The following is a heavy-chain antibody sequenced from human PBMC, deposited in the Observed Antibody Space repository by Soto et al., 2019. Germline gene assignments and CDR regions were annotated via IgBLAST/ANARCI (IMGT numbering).Heavy chain of an antibody. D-gene: IGHD2-2*01. Sequence: GASVKVSYKASGYTFTSYGISWVRQAPGKGLGLMGWISAYNGNTNYAQKLQGRVTMTTDTSTSTAYMELRSLRSDDTAVYYCARDSSVVPAAPCDYWGQGTLVTVSS. CDR3: ARDSSVVPAAPCDY. V-gene: IGHV1-18*01. J-gene: IGHJ4*02. CDR1: GYTFTSYG. CDR2: ISAYNGNT.